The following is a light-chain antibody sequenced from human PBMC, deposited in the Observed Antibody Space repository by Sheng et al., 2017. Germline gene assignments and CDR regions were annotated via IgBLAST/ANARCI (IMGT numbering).Light chain of an antibody. J-gene: IGKJ5*01. Sequence: ETVLTQSPATLSLSPGEGATLSCRASQSVDNYLAWYQLKPGQAPRLLIYDASNRATGIPARFSGSGSGTEFTLTISSLDPEDFAIYYCQQRSNFPTFGPGTRLEIK. CDR1: QSVDNY. V-gene: IGKV3-11*01. CDR3: QQRSNFPT. CDR2: DAS.